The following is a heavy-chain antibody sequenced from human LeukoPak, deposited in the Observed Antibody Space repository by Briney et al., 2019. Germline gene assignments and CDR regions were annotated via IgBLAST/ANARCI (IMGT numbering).Heavy chain of an antibody. V-gene: IGHV3-23*01. CDR3: AKDYVAVVPGLLTALYFFDY. CDR1: GFTFSSYS. CDR2: ISGSGGST. J-gene: IGHJ4*02. Sequence: GGSLRLSCAASGFTFSSYSMNWVRQAPGKGLEWVSAISGSGGSTYYADSVKGRFTISRDNSKNTLYLQMSSLRAEDTAVYYCAKDYVAVVPGLLTALYFFDYWGQGTLVTVSS. D-gene: IGHD2-2*01.